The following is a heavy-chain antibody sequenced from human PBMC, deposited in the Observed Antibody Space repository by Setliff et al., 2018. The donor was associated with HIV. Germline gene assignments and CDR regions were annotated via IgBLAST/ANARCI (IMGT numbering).Heavy chain of an antibody. Sequence: PGGSLRLSCAASGFTFRNAWMSWVRQAPGKGLEWVGRIKSKSDGGAVHYAAPVKGRFTISRDDSQDTLYLEMNSLTNEDTAMYYCARQPTDTSGYNNWFDSWGQGTLVTVSS. V-gene: IGHV3-15*06. CDR3: ARQPTDTSGYNNWFDS. D-gene: IGHD3-3*01. CDR2: IKSKSDGGAV. J-gene: IGHJ5*01. CDR1: GFTFRNAW.